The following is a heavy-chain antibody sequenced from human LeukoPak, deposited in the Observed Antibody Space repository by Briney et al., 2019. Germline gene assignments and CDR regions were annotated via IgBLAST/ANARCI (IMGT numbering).Heavy chain of an antibody. V-gene: IGHV4-59*08. Sequence: SETLSLTCTVSGGSISSYYWSWIRQPPGRGLEWIGYIYYSGSTNYNPSLKSRVTISVDTSKNQFSLKLSSVTAADTAVYYCARRSGYGGFRWGQGTLVTVSS. CDR1: GGSISSYY. D-gene: IGHD4-23*01. CDR3: ARRSGYGGFR. J-gene: IGHJ4*02. CDR2: IYYSGST.